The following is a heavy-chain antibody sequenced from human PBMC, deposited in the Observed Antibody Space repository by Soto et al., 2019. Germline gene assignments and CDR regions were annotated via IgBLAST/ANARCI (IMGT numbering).Heavy chain of an antibody. D-gene: IGHD3-3*01. Sequence: GESLKISCKGSGYSLTSYWIGWVRQMPGKGLEWMGIIYPGDSDTRYSPSFQGQVTISADKSISTAYLQWSSLKASDTAMYYCARGLRFLEWYERGPLDYWGQGTLVTVSS. CDR3: ARGLRFLEWYERGPLDY. CDR1: GYSLTSYW. CDR2: IYPGDSDT. V-gene: IGHV5-51*01. J-gene: IGHJ4*02.